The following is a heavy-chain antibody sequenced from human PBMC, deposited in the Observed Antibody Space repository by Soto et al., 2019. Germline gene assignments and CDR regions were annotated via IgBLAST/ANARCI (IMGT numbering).Heavy chain of an antibody. CDR2: IDPSDSYT. J-gene: IGHJ6*02. CDR3: ARHQSGIAVADPYYYYGMDV. Sequence: PGESLKISCKCSGYSFTIYWISWVRQMPGRGLEWMGRIDPSDSYTNYSPSFQGHVTISADKSISTAYLQWSSLKASDTAMYYCARHQSGIAVADPYYYYGMDVWGQGTTVTVSS. D-gene: IGHD6-19*01. V-gene: IGHV5-10-1*01. CDR1: GYSFTIYW.